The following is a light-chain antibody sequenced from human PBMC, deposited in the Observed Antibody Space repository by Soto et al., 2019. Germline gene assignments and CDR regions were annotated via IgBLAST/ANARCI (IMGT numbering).Light chain of an antibody. Sequence: DIQMTQSPSSLSASVGDRVTITCRPSQSIDNFLNWYQQKPGKAPNLLIYAASSLQSGVSSRFGGSGSGTDFTLTISSLQPEDSATYYCQQSYSLPYTFGQGTKVESK. J-gene: IGKJ2*01. CDR2: AAS. V-gene: IGKV1-39*01. CDR3: QQSYSLPYT. CDR1: QSIDNF.